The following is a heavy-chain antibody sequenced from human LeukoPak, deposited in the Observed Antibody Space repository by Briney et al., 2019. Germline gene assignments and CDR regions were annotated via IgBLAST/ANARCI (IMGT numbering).Heavy chain of an antibody. CDR2: LFYTGST. V-gene: IGHV4-61*01. CDR1: GASVSNNNYY. J-gene: IGHJ4*02. D-gene: IGHD6-6*01. CDR3: ARVSSSSWVFDY. Sequence: PSETLSLTCSVSGASVSNNNYYWSWIRQSPGRGLEWIGYLFYTGSTNYNPSLKSRVTLSVDTSKNQFSLKLSSVTAADTAVYYCARVSSSSWVFDYWGQGTLVTVSS.